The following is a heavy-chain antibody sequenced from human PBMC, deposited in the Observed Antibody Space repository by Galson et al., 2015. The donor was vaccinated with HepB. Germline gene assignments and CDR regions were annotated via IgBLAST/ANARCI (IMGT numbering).Heavy chain of an antibody. D-gene: IGHD2-2*02. CDR2: ISYDGSNK. CDR1: GFTFSSYA. J-gene: IGHJ3*02. CDR3: ARDSCSSTGCYIGAFDI. Sequence: SLRLSCAASGFTFSSYAMHWVRQAPGKGLEWVAVISYDGSNKYYADSVKGRFTISRDNSKNTLYLQMNSLRAEDTAVYYCARDSCSSTGCYIGAFDIWGQGTMVTVSS. V-gene: IGHV3-30-3*01.